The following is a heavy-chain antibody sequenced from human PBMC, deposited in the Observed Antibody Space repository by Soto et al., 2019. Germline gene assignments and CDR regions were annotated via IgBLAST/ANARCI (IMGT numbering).Heavy chain of an antibody. CDR1: GGTFSSYT. V-gene: IGHV1-69*02. D-gene: IGHD3-3*01. Sequence: SVKVSCKASGGTFSSYTISWVRQAPGQGLEWMGRIIPILGIANYAQKFQGRVTITADKSTSTAYMELSSLRSEDTAVYYCARAAAPTTIFGVVPEVDAFDNWGQGTMVTVSS. CDR2: IIPILGIA. CDR3: ARAAAPTTIFGVVPEVDAFDN. J-gene: IGHJ3*02.